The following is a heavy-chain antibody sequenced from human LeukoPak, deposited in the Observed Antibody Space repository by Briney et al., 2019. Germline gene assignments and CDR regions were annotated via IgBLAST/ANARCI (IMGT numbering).Heavy chain of an antibody. V-gene: IGHV3-23*01. CDR3: AKGRVSFGQWLVRRDYFDY. D-gene: IGHD6-19*01. CDR2: IYGSGHST. J-gene: IGHJ4*02. Sequence: PGGSLRLSCAASGFTFSSYWMSWVRQAPGKGLECVSVIYGSGHSTYYADSVKGRFTISRDNSKNTLYLQMNSLRAEDTAVYYCAKGRVSFGQWLVRRDYFDYWGQGTLVTVSS. CDR1: GFTFSSYW.